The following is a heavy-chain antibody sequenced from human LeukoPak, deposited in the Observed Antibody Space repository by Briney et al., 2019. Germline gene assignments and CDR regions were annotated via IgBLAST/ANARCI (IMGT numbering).Heavy chain of an antibody. CDR1: GYTFTGYY. J-gene: IGHJ4*02. CDR3: ARDRDVWGSYRFDY. CDR2: INPNSGGT. V-gene: IGHV1-2*02. Sequence: ASVEVSCKASGYTFTGYYMHWVRQAPGQGLEWMGWINPNSGGTNYAQKFQGRVTMTRDTSISTAYMELSRLRSDDTAVYYCARDRDVWGSYRFDYWGQGTLVTVSS. D-gene: IGHD3-16*02.